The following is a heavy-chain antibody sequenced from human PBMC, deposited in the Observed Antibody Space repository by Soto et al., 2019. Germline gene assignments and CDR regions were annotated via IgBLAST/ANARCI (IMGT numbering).Heavy chain of an antibody. CDR3: ARARVHGGWELRFVSPPEI. V-gene: IGHV1-3*01. D-gene: IGHD1-26*01. CDR1: GYTFTSYA. Sequence: GASVKVSCKASGYTFTSYAMHWVRQAPGQRLEWMGWINAGNGNTKYSQKFQGRVTITRDTSASTAYMELSSLRSEDTAVYYCARARVHGGWELRFVSPPEIWGQGTMVPVSS. J-gene: IGHJ3*02. CDR2: INAGNGNT.